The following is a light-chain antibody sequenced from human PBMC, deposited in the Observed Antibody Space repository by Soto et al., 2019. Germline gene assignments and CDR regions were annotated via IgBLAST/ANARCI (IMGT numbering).Light chain of an antibody. V-gene: IGKV3-15*01. CDR3: QQYNNWPRT. CDR1: PSVSIH. J-gene: IGKJ1*01. CDR2: GAT. Sequence: EIVMTQSPALLSVSPGERATLSCRASPSVSIHLAWYQQKPVQAPRLLIRGATTRATGNPARFSGAGSGTEFTRTISILQSEDFAVYYCQQYNNWPRTFGQGTKV.